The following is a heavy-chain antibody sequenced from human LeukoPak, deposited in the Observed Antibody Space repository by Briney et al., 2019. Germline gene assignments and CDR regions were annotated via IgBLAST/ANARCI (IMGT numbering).Heavy chain of an antibody. CDR3: AGGGYSSGWYSSPDY. CDR1: GFTFSSYW. Sequence: GGSLGLSCAASGFTFSSYWMSWVRQAPGKGLEWVANIKQDGSEKYYVDSVKGRFTISRDNAKNSLYLQMNSLRGEDTAVYYCAGGGYSSGWYSSPDYWGQGTLVTVSS. J-gene: IGHJ4*02. CDR2: IKQDGSEK. V-gene: IGHV3-7*03. D-gene: IGHD6-19*01.